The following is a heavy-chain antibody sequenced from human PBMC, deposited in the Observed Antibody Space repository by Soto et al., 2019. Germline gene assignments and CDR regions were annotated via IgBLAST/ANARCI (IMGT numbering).Heavy chain of an antibody. Sequence: LRLSCAASGFTFISYAMSWVRQGPGKGLEWVSTISGSGSPIYYADSVKGRFTISRDSSKNTLLLHMNSLRADDTAVYYCAQVSPTGFFDYWGQGTLVTVSS. CDR1: GFTFISYA. CDR2: ISGSGSPI. D-gene: IGHD3-10*01. J-gene: IGHJ4*02. CDR3: AQVSPTGFFDY. V-gene: IGHV3-23*01.